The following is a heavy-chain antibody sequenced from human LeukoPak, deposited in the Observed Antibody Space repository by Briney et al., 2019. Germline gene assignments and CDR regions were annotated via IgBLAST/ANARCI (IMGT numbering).Heavy chain of an antibody. J-gene: IGHJ5*02. CDR1: GYTFTSYA. CDR2: INAGNGNT. V-gene: IGHV1-3*01. CDR3: ARVADYRANWFDP. D-gene: IGHD4-11*01. Sequence: ASVKVSCKASGYTFTSYAMHWVRQAPGQRLEWMGWINAGNGNTKYSQKFQGRVTITRDTSASTAYMELSSLRSEDTAVYYCARVADYRANWFDPWGQGTLVTVSS.